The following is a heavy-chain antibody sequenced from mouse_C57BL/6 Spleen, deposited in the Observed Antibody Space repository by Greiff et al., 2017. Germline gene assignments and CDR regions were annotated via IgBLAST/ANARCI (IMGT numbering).Heavy chain of an antibody. J-gene: IGHJ1*03. D-gene: IGHD1-1*01. CDR3: ARDYYGSSPYWYFDV. CDR2: IYPGDGDT. V-gene: IGHV1-80*01. CDR1: GYAFSSYW. Sequence: QVQLKESGAELVKPGASVKISCKASGYAFSSYWMNWVKQRPGKGLEWIVQIYPGDGDTNYNGKFKGKATLTADKSSSTAYMQLSSLTSEDSAVYFCARDYYGSSPYWYFDVWGTGTTVTVSS.